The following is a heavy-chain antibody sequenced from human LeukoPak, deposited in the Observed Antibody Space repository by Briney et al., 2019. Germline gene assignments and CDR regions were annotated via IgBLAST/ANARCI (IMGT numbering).Heavy chain of an antibody. D-gene: IGHD3-10*01. CDR1: AFTFDNFP. CDR3: ARDFHYFFDY. CDR2: ILKDGSNA. V-gene: IGHV3-30-3*01. Sequence: GGSRRLSCTASAFTFDNFPMHWVRQAPGKGLDWVALILKDGSNAFYADSVKGRFTVSRDNSGNTLFLQMNSLRAEDTGIYYCARDFHYFFDYCGQGTLVTVSS. J-gene: IGHJ4*02.